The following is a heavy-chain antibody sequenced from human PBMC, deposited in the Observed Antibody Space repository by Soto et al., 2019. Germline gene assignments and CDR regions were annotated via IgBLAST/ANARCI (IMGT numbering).Heavy chain of an antibody. CDR1: GGSISSGGYS. J-gene: IGHJ5*02. Sequence: PSETLSLTCAVSGGSISSGGYSWSWIRQPPGKGLEWIGYIYHSGSTYYNPSLKSRVTISVDRSKNQFSLKLSSVTAADSAVYYCARTESGTCDPWGQGTLVTDSS. V-gene: IGHV4-30-2*01. D-gene: IGHD1-7*01. CDR2: IYHSGST. CDR3: ARTESGTCDP.